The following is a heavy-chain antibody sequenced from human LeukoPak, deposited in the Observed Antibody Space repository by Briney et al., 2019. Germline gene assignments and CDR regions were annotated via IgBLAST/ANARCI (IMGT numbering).Heavy chain of an antibody. CDR3: ARSRGSDYGNWFDP. CDR1: GGSFSGYY. V-gene: IGHV4-59*10. J-gene: IGHJ5*02. D-gene: IGHD2-21*01. Sequence: SETLSLTCAVYGGSFSGYYWSWIRQPAGKGLEWIGRIYTSGSTNYNPSLKSRVTISVDTSKNQFSLKLSSVTAADTAVYYCARSRGSDYGNWFDPWGQGTLVTVSS. CDR2: IYTSGST.